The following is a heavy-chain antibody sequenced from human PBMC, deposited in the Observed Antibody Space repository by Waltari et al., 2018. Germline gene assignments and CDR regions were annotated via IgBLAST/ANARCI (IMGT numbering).Heavy chain of an antibody. CDR3: ARDMGIYTNYVTY. CDR1: GFLLCRDW. V-gene: IGHV3-7*01. CDR2: MNEDGSDI. J-gene: IGHJ4*02. Sequence: EVQLVESGGGLVQPGGSLPLPCAASGFLLCRDWMGWVRQAPGKGPEWVANMNEDGSDIYYVDSVKGRFSISRDNAKNSLYLQMNSLRADDTAIYYCARDMGIYTNYVTYWGQGTLVTVSS. D-gene: IGHD3-16*01.